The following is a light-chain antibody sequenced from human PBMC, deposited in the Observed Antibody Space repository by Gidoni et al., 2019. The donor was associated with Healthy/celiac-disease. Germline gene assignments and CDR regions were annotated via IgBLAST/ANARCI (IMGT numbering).Light chain of an antibody. Sequence: EIVFTQSPGNLSLSPGERATLSCRASQSVSSSYLSWYQQKPGQAPRLLIYGASSRATGIPDRFSGSGSGTDFTLTISRLEPEDFAVYYCQQYGSSPLTFGGGTKVEIK. CDR1: QSVSSSY. V-gene: IGKV3-20*01. CDR2: GAS. J-gene: IGKJ4*02. CDR3: QQYGSSPLT.